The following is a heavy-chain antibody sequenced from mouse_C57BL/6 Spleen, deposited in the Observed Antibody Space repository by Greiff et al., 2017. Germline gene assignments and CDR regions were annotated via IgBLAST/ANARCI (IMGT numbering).Heavy chain of an antibody. CDR1: GYAFSSSW. CDR3: ARDYSNYVGYYAMDY. D-gene: IGHD2-5*01. Sequence: VQLQQSGPELVKPGASVKISCKASGYAFSSSWMNWVKQRPGKGLEWIGRIYPGDGDTNYNGKFKGKATLTADKSSSTAYMQLSSLTSEDSAVYFCARDYSNYVGYYAMDYWGQGTSVTVSS. CDR2: IYPGDGDT. J-gene: IGHJ4*01. V-gene: IGHV1-82*01.